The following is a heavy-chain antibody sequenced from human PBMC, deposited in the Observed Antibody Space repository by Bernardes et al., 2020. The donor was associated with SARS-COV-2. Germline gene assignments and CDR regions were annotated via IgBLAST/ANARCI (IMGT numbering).Heavy chain of an antibody. D-gene: IGHD4-17*01. CDR3: ARVPYSDFGVFDI. Sequence: GGSLRLSCAASGFNLNARSMHWVRQAPGKGLEWVAVISYNGRDEGYSNAVKGRFTISRDNSRNALYLQLNNLRPEDSAVYYCARVPYSDFGVFDIWGQGTEVSVS. V-gene: IGHV3-30*04. J-gene: IGHJ3*02. CDR2: ISYNGRDE. CDR1: GFNLNARS.